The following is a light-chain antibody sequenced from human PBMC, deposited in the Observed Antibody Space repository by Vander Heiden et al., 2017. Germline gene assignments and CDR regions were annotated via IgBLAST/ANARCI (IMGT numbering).Light chain of an antibody. CDR2: KAS. V-gene: IGKV1-5*03. Sequence: IQMHQSPSTLSASVGDRVTITCRASQSISSWLAWYQQKPGKAPKLLIYKASSLESGVPSRFSGSGSGTEFTLTISSLQPDDFATYYCQQENSSPWTFGQGTKVEIK. CDR1: QSISSW. J-gene: IGKJ1*01. CDR3: QQENSSPWT.